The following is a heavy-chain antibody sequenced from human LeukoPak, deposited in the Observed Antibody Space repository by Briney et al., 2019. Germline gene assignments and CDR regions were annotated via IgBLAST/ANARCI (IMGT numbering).Heavy chain of an antibody. J-gene: IGHJ3*02. V-gene: IGHV4-4*09. Sequence: SETLSLTCTASGGSISSYYWSWIRQPPGKGLEWIGYIYTSGSTNYNPSLKSRVTISVDTSKNQFSLKLSSVTAADTAVYYCARHQDFPDAFDIWGQGTMVTVSS. CDR3: ARHQDFPDAFDI. CDR2: IYTSGST. CDR1: GGSISSYY. D-gene: IGHD3-3*01.